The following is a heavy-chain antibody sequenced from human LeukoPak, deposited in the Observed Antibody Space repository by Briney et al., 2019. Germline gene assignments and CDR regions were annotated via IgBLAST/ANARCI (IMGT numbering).Heavy chain of an antibody. J-gene: IGHJ4*02. D-gene: IGHD3-22*01. V-gene: IGHV3-20*04. CDR3: ARGYYYDSSGYYY. CDR1: GFTFDDYG. CDR2: INWNGGST. Sequence: GGPLRLSCAASGFTFDDYGMSWVRHAPGKGLEWVSGINWNGGSTGYADSVKGRFTISRDNAKNSLYLQMNSLRAEDTALYYCARGYYYDSSGYYYWGQGTLVTVSS.